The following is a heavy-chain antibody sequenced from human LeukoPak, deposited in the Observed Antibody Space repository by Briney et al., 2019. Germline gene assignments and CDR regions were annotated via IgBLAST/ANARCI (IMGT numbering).Heavy chain of an antibody. D-gene: IGHD6-19*01. V-gene: IGHV1-3*01. Sequence: ASVKVSCRASGYTFTSYAMHWVRQAPGQRLEWMGWINAGNGNTKYSQKFQGRVTITRDTSASTAYMEPSSLRSEDTAVYYCASPSISRSGWLPFDYWGQGTLVTVSS. CDR1: GYTFTSYA. CDR2: INAGNGNT. CDR3: ASPSISRSGWLPFDY. J-gene: IGHJ4*02.